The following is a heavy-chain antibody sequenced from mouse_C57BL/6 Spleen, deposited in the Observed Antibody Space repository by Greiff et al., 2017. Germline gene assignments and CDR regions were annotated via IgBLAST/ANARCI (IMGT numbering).Heavy chain of an antibody. J-gene: IGHJ3*01. V-gene: IGHV5-4*01. CDR2: ISDGGSYT. D-gene: IGHD2-13*01. CDR1: GFTFSSYA. CDR3: ARGYSDYPAWFAY. Sequence: EVLLVESGGGLVKPGGSLKLSCAASGFTFSSYAMSWVRQTPEKRLEWVATISDGGSYTYYPDNVKGRFTLSRDNAKNNLYLQMSHLKSEDAAVYYYARGYSDYPAWFAYWGQGTLVTVSA.